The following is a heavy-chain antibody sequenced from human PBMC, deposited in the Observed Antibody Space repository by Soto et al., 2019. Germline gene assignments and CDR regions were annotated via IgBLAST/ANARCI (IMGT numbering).Heavy chain of an antibody. CDR1: GFTFSSYS. CDR2: ISSSSSYI. D-gene: IGHD5-12*01. CDR3: ASRGVPGYSGYDHLEDAFDI. V-gene: IGHV3-21*01. J-gene: IGHJ3*02. Sequence: SGGYLRLSCAASGFTFSSYSMNWVRQAPGKGLEWVSSISSSSSYIYYADSVKGRFTISRDNAKNSLYLQMNSLRAEDTAVYYYASRGVPGYSGYDHLEDAFDICGNRTMVTV.